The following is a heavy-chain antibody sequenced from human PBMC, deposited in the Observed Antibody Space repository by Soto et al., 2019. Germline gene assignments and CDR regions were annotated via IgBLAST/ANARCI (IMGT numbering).Heavy chain of an antibody. CDR3: AKTWVPSITDRPPRFVY. V-gene: IGHV3-23*01. Sequence: GGSLRLCCAASDFPYSTYATTWVRQAPGGWLQWVSTISDNGDITYYANSVKGVFTISRDNSRNTLYLQLNNLRAEDTAIYYCAKTWVPSITDRPPRFVYWGRGTLVTVSS. CDR1: DFPYSTYA. CDR2: ISDNGDIT. J-gene: IGHJ4*02. D-gene: IGHD6-6*01.